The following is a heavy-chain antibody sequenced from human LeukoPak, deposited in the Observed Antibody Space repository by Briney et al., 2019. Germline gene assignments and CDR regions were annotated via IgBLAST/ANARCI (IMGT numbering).Heavy chain of an antibody. CDR3: AKGVVVAPDVTPFDY. CDR1: GLTLNNYA. D-gene: IGHD2-2*01. V-gene: IGHV3-23*01. J-gene: IGHJ4*02. Sequence: GGSLRLSCAVSGLTLNNYAMSWVRQAPGKGLEWVSGISGRGASKYYADSVKGRFTISRDNSKNTSYLQMNSLRAEDTAVYYCAKGVVVAPDVTPFDYWGQGTLVTVSS. CDR2: ISGRGASK.